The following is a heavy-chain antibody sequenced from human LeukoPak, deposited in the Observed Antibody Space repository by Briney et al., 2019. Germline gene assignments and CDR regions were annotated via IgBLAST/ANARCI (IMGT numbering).Heavy chain of an antibody. CDR1: GGSFSGFY. CDR3: ARGILGYCSGGSCYSFPH. D-gene: IGHD2-15*01. CDR2: INHSGST. Sequence: PSETLSLTCAVDGGSFSGFYWSWIRLPPGRGLGWIGEINHSGSTNYNPSLKSRVTISVDTSKNQFYLKLSSVTAADTAVYYCARGILGYCSGGSCYSFPHWRQGTLVTVSS. V-gene: IGHV4-34*01. J-gene: IGHJ1*01.